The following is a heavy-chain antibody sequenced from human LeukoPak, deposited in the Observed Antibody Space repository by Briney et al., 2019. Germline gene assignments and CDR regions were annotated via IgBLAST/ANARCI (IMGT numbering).Heavy chain of an antibody. J-gene: IGHJ4*02. CDR3: AKDESPNGYGDFYYFDH. Sequence: GGSLRLSCAASGFTFRTYGMQWVRQAPGKGLEWVAFIRHDGNSKYYADSVKGRFTISRDNSRSTLYLEVNSLRVEDTAVYYCAKDESPNGYGDFYYFDHWGQGTLVTVSS. CDR2: IRHDGNSK. V-gene: IGHV3-30*02. D-gene: IGHD4-17*01. CDR1: GFTFRTYG.